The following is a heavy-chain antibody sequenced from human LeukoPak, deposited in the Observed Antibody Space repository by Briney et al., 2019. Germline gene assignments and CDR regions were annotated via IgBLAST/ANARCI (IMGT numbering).Heavy chain of an antibody. J-gene: IGHJ3*02. D-gene: IGHD6-6*01. CDR1: GGSFSGYY. Sequence: SETLSLTCAVYGGSFSGYYWSWIRQPPGKGLEWIGEINHSGSTNYNPSLKSRVTISVDTSKNQFSLKLSSVTAADTAVYYCAREGSIAARLDAFDIWGQGTMVTVSS. CDR3: AREGSIAARLDAFDI. CDR2: INHSGST. V-gene: IGHV4-34*01.